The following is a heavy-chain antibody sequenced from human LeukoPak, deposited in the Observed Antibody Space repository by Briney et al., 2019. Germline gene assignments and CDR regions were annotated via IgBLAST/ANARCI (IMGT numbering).Heavy chain of an antibody. CDR2: ISYDGSNK. Sequence: GGSLRLSCAASGFTFSSYAMHWVRQAPGKGLEWVAVISYDGSNKYYADSLKGRFTISRDNSKNTLYLQMNSLRAEDTAVYYCARDIWGSGCHPCGYFDYWGQGTLVAVSS. J-gene: IGHJ4*02. CDR1: GFTFSSYA. CDR3: ARDIWGSGCHPCGYFDY. V-gene: IGHV3-30-3*01. D-gene: IGHD6-19*01.